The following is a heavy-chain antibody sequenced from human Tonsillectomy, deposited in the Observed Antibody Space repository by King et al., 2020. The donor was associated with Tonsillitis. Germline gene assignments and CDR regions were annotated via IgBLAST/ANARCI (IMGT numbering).Heavy chain of an antibody. V-gene: IGHV3-30*01. Sequence: VQLVESGGGVVQPGRSLRLSCAASGFTFSSYAMHWVRQAPGKGLEWVAVISYDGSNKYYADSVKGRFTISRDNSKNTLYLQMNSLRAEDTAVYYCASFGREVLDYWGQGTLVTVSS. CDR3: ASFGREVLDY. J-gene: IGHJ4*02. CDR2: ISYDGSNK. CDR1: GFTFSSYA. D-gene: IGHD3-3*01.